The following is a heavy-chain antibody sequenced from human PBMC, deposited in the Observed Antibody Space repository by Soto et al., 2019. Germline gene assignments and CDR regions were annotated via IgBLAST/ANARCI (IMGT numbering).Heavy chain of an antibody. V-gene: IGHV3-23*01. CDR3: AKRAGGSSGHFDY. D-gene: IGHD6-19*01. J-gene: IGHJ4*02. Sequence: EVQLLESGGGLVQPGGSLRLSCAASGFTFSSYAMNWVRESPGQGLEWVSGISVGGGNTYYADSVKGRFTSSRDNSQNTLYLQMNILRAEDTAVYFCAKRAGGSSGHFDYWGQGTLVTVSS. CDR2: ISVGGGNT. CDR1: GFTFSSYA.